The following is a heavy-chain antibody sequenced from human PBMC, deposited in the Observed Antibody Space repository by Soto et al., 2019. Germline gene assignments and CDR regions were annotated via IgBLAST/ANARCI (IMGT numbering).Heavy chain of an antibody. CDR3: TRDYCSGGSCYSSWFDP. J-gene: IGHJ5*02. V-gene: IGHV3-49*03. D-gene: IGHD2-15*01. CDR2: IRSKAYGGTT. CDR1: GFTFGDYA. Sequence: GGSLRLSCTASGFTFGDYAMSWFRQAPGKGLEWVGFIRSKAYGGTTEYAASVKGRFTISRDDSKSIAYLQMNSLKTEDTAVYYCTRDYCSGGSCYSSWFDPWGQGTLVTVSS.